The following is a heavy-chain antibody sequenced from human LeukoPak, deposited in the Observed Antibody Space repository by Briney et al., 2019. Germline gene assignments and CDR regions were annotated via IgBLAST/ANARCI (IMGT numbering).Heavy chain of an antibody. J-gene: IGHJ4*02. CDR2: INPNSGGT. CDR1: GYTFTDYY. V-gene: IGHV1-2*02. D-gene: IGHD3-10*01. Sequence: ASVKVSCKACGYTFTDYYMHWVRQAPGQGLEWMGFINPNSGGTNYAQNFQGRVTMTRDTSISTAYMELSSLRSDDTAVYYCARDLEGYHYGSGNYPQWGQGTLVTVSS. CDR3: ARDLEGYHYGSGNYPQ.